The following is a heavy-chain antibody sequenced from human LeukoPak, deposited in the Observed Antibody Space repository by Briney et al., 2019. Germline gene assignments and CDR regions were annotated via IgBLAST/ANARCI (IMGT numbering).Heavy chain of an antibody. CDR1: GFVVNSNY. J-gene: IGHJ4*02. CDR2: LYSDDTT. CDR3: ARGGGYYAIDY. Sequence: GGSLRLSCAASGFVVNSNYMNWVRQAPGKGLEWVSVLYSDDTTYYADSVKGRFTISRDNSKNTLYLQMNNLRAEDTAVYYCARGGGYYAIDYWGQGTLVTVSS. D-gene: IGHD1-26*01. V-gene: IGHV3-53*01.